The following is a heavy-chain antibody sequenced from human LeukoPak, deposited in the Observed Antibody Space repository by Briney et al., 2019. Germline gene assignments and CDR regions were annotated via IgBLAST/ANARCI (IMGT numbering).Heavy chain of an antibody. J-gene: IGHJ4*02. V-gene: IGHV3-30*18. D-gene: IGHD6-19*01. CDR2: ISYDGSNK. CDR3: AKDPGIAVAGPVYYFDY. Sequence: PVGSLRLSCAASGFTFSSYGMHWVRQAPGKGLEWVAVISYDGSNKYYADSVKGRFTISRDNSKNTLYLQMNSLRAEDTAVYYCAKDPGIAVAGPVYYFDYWGQGTLVTVSS. CDR1: GFTFSSYG.